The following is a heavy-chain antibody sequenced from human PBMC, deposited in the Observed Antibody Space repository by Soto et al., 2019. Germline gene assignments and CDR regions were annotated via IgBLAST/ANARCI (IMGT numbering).Heavy chain of an antibody. CDR3: AKDFIPRNSIYDPFDI. D-gene: IGHD2-21*01. V-gene: IGHV3-23*01. Sequence: EVQLLESGGGLVQPGGSLEVSCRASGFNFDNDAMSWVRQAPRKGPEWVSSVGGDASDTHYADSVRGRFTISRDNSKNTLYLHMNSLRAEDTAIYLCAKDFIPRNSIYDPFDIWGQGTTVSVSS. CDR2: VGGDASDT. CDR1: GFNFDNDA. J-gene: IGHJ3*02.